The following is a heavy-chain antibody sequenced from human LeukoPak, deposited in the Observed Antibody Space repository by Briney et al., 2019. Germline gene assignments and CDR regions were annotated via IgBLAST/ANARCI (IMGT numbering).Heavy chain of an antibody. CDR1: GFTFSSYA. Sequence: GRSLRLSCAASGFTFSSYAMHWVRQAPGKGLEWVAVISYDGSNKYYADSVKGRFSISRDNSKNTLFLQMKSLRAEDTAVYFCARLDREGYYFPYYFDYWGQGTRVSVSS. D-gene: IGHD5-24*01. CDR2: ISYDGSNK. CDR3: ARLDREGYYFPYYFDY. V-gene: IGHV3-30*14. J-gene: IGHJ4*02.